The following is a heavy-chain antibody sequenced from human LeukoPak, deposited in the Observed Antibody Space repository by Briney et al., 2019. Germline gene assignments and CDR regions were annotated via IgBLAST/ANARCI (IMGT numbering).Heavy chain of an antibody. CDR2: INKDGGEK. Sequence: GGPLRLSCAASGFTFSSYWMSWVRQAPGKGLEWVANINKDGGEKYYVDSVKGRFTISRDNAKNSLYLQMNSLRAEDTAVYYCARGVVYPAWSGPHWSDYWGQGALVTVSS. V-gene: IGHV3-7*01. CDR1: GFTFSSYW. D-gene: IGHD3-3*01. J-gene: IGHJ4*02. CDR3: ARGVVYPAWSGPHWSDY.